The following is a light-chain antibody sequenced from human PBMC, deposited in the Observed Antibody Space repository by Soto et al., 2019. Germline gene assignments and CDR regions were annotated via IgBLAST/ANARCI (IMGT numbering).Light chain of an antibody. CDR1: QSISTW. Sequence: DIQMTQSPSTLSASVGDRVTITCRASQSISTWLVWYQQKPGKAPKVLIYDASSLQSGVPSRFSGHGSGTDITLTISSLQPDDSAIYYGQQYKTYTTFGQGTKLESK. J-gene: IGKJ2*01. V-gene: IGKV1-5*01. CDR3: QQYKTYTT. CDR2: DAS.